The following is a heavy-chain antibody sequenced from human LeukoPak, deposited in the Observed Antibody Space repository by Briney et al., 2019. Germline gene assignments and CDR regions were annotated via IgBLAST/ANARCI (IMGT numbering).Heavy chain of an antibody. J-gene: IGHJ4*02. D-gene: IGHD3-10*01. CDR2: ISPDGSDN. Sequence: GGSLRLSCVASGFTFRSYGMHWVRQAPGKGLEWVALISPDGSDNYYADSVKGRFTISRDNSKNTLYVQMNILRAEDTAVYYCAKDRGWFGGSLANFDYWGQGTLVTVSS. CDR3: AKDRGWFGGSLANFDY. V-gene: IGHV3-30*18. CDR1: GFTFRSYG.